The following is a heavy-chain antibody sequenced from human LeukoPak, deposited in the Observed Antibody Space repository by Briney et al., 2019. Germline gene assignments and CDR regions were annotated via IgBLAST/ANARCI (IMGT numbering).Heavy chain of an antibody. V-gene: IGHV4-38-2*02. Sequence: SETLSLTCAVSCYSISSGYYWGWIRQPPGKGLEWIGSIYHSGSTYYNPSLKSRVTISVDTSKNQFSLKLSSVTAADTAVYYCAREQYYDFWSGYPNWFDPWGQGTLVTVSP. CDR2: IYHSGST. J-gene: IGHJ5*02. CDR3: AREQYYDFWSGYPNWFDP. CDR1: CYSISSGYY. D-gene: IGHD3-3*01.